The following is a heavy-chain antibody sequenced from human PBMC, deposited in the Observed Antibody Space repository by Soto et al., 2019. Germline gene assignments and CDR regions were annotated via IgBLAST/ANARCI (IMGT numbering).Heavy chain of an antibody. D-gene: IGHD3-3*01. CDR3: AKDAYYDFWSGYLPPVPFDY. V-gene: IGHV3-23*01. CDR2: ISGSGGST. J-gene: IGHJ4*02. Sequence: PGWSLRLSCAASGFTFSSYAMSWVRQAPGKGLEWVSAISGSGGSTYYADSVKGRFTISRDNSKNTLYLQMNSLRAEDTAVYYCAKDAYYDFWSGYLPPVPFDYWGQGTLVTVSS. CDR1: GFTFSSYA.